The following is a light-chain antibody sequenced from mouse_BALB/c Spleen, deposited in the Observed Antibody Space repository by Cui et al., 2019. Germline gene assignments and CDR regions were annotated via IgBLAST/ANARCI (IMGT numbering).Light chain of an antibody. CDR1: QNINVW. V-gene: IGKV10-94*01. CDR2: KAS. Sequence: DIQMNQSPSSLSASLGDTITITCHASQNINVWLSWYQQKPGNIPKLLIYKASNLHTGALSRFSGSGSGTGFTLTISSLQPEDIATYYCQQGQSYPLTFGAGTKLELK. CDR3: QQGQSYPLT. J-gene: IGKJ5*01.